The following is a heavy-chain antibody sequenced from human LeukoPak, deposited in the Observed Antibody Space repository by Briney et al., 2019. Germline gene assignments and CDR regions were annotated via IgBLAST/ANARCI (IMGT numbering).Heavy chain of an antibody. Sequence: ASVKVSCKASGGTFSSYAISWVRQAPGQGLEWTGGIIPIFGTANYAQKFQGRVTMTRDMSTSTDYMELSSLRSEDTAVYYCARDNSVGDYAWWFDPWGQGTLVTVSS. D-gene: IGHD1-26*01. J-gene: IGHJ5*02. CDR1: GGTFSSYA. V-gene: IGHV1-69*05. CDR3: ARDNSVGDYAWWFDP. CDR2: IIPIFGTA.